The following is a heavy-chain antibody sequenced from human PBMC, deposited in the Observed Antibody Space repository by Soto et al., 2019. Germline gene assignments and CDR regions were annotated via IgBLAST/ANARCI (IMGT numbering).Heavy chain of an antibody. V-gene: IGHV4-34*01. CDR2: INHSGST. J-gene: IGHJ4*02. D-gene: IGHD4-4*01. CDR1: GGSFGDFD. CDR3: AIAPRAEDALTVLGRYLDH. Sequence: VFGGSFGDFDWRRILKTTGKGLEWIGEINHSGSTNYNPSLKSRVSISLDTSKNQFSLKLSSVTAADTAGYYCAIAPRAEDALTVLGRYLDHWGQGTLVTVSS.